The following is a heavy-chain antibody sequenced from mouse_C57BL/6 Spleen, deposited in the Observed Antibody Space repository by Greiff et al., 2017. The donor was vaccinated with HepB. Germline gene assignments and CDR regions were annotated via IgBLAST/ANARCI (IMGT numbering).Heavy chain of an antibody. Sequence: QVQLQQPGAELVRPGTSVKLSCKASGYTFTSYWMHWVKQRPGQGLEWIGVIDPSDSYTNYNQKFKGKATLTVDTSSSTAYMQLSSLTSEDSAVYYCARLGYGSSYRYFDVWGTGTTVTVSS. V-gene: IGHV1-59*01. J-gene: IGHJ1*03. CDR3: ARLGYGSSYRYFDV. D-gene: IGHD1-1*01. CDR1: GYTFTSYW. CDR2: IDPSDSYT.